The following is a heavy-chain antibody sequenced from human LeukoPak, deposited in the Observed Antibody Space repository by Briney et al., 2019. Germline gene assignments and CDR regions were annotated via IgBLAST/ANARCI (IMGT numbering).Heavy chain of an antibody. CDR3: AKAPFYDFWSGYYYFDY. J-gene: IGHJ4*02. V-gene: IGHV3-23*01. CDR1: GFTFSSYA. D-gene: IGHD3-3*01. Sequence: GGSLRLSCAASGFTFSSYAMSWVRQAPGKGLEWVSAISSSGGSTYYADSVKGRFTISRDNSKNTLYLQMNSLRAEDTAVYYCAKAPFYDFWSGYYYFDYWGQGTLVTVSS. CDR2: ISSSGGST.